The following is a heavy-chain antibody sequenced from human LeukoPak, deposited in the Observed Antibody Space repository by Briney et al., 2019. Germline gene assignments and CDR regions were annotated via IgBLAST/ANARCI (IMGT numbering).Heavy chain of an antibody. J-gene: IGHJ4*02. CDR2: IRYDGSNK. D-gene: IGHD5-12*01. CDR1: GFTFSSYG. Sequence: GGSLRLSCAASGFTFSSYGMHWVRQAPGKGLEWVAVIRYDGSNKYYADSVKGRFTISRDNSKNTLYLQMNSLRAEDTAVYYCARASLYSGYDFDYWGQGTLVTVSS. CDR3: ARASLYSGYDFDY. V-gene: IGHV3-33*01.